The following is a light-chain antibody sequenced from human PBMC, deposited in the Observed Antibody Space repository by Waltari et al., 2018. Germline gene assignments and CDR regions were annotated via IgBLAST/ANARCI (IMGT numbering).Light chain of an antibody. CDR1: SSDVGRYKL. CDR2: EDN. CDR3: CSYAGGHTYV. Sequence: QSALTQPASVSGSPGQTITISCTGTSSDVGRYKLVSWYQQYPGEAPKVIIYEDNERPSGLSNRFSGSKSGNTASLTISGLQAEDEADYYCCSYAGGHTYVFGTGTKVTVL. V-gene: IGLV2-23*01. J-gene: IGLJ1*01.